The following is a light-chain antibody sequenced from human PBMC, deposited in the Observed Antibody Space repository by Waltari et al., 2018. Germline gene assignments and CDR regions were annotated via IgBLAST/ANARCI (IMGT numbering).Light chain of an antibody. CDR1: SGSVPTKHS. V-gene: IGLV8-61*01. CDR3: VLYLGSGIWM. CDR2: SAY. Sequence: QTVVTQEPSFSVSPGGTVTLTCGLSSGSVPTKHSPSWYPQNPGQAPRTLISSAYTRSSGVPDRFSGSILGNKAALTITGAQADDESDYYCVLYLGSGIWMFGGGTKLTVL. J-gene: IGLJ3*02.